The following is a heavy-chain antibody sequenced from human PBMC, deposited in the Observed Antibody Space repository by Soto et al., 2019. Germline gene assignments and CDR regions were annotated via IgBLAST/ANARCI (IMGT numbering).Heavy chain of an antibody. J-gene: IGHJ4*02. CDR1: GFTFSDYA. CDR3: AKGGRQWLVTSDFNY. V-gene: IGHV3-30*18. D-gene: IGHD6-19*01. Sequence: VQLVESGGGVVQPGRSLRLSCAASGFTFSDYAMHWVRQAPGKGLEWVAVVSHDGRNTHYADSVKGRFTISRDSSKNTVSLEMTSLRAKDPAVYYCAKGGRQWLVTSDFNYWGQGALVTVSS. CDR2: VSHDGRNT.